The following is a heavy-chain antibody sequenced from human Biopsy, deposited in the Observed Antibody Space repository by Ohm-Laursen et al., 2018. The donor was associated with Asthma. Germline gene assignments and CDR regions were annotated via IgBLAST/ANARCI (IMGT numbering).Heavy chain of an antibody. D-gene: IGHD3-3*02. V-gene: IGHV3-7*01. J-gene: IGHJ1*01. CDR1: VFTFRDYW. Sequence: SLSLSCPPSVFTFRDYWMCWLRQVPAGRLDGGATLMHDGSEKNHVDSLKGRFTISRDNAKKSMYLQMNSLRAEDTAVYYCTRTFHVWSPYHAEHYQLGGQGTLVTVSS. CDR2: LMHDGSEK. CDR3: TRTFHVWSPYHAEHYQL.